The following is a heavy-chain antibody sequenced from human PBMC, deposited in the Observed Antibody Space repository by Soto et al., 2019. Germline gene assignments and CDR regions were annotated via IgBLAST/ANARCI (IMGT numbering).Heavy chain of an antibody. CDR1: GFTFSNYN. J-gene: IGHJ6*02. CDR3: AITRRDGYNNYYYYYGMDV. CDR2: ISSSSSYI. D-gene: IGHD5-12*01. V-gene: IGHV3-21*01. Sequence: EVQLVESGGGLVKPGGSLRLSCAASGFTFSNYNMNWVRQAPGKGLEWVSSISSSSSYIYYADSVKGRFTISRDNSKNSLHLQMNGLRAEDTAVYYCAITRRDGYNNYYYYYGMDVWGQGTTVTVSS.